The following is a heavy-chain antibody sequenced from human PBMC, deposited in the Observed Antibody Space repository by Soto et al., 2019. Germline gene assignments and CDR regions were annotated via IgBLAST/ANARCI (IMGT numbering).Heavy chain of an antibody. CDR2: IYSGGST. D-gene: IGHD2-15*01. CDR1: GFIVSDNY. J-gene: IGHJ4*02. CDR3: AIPGYSSGGSCDY. Sequence: EVQLVESGGGFVQPGGSLRLSCAASGFIVSDNYMSWVRQAPGKGLEWVSVIYSGGSTYYADSVKGRFTISRDNSKNTLYLQMNSLRAGDTAVYYCAIPGYSSGGSCDYWGLGTLVNVSS. V-gene: IGHV3-66*01.